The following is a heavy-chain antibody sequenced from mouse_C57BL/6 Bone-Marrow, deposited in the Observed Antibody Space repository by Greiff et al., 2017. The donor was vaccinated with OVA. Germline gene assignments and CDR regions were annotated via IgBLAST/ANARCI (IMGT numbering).Heavy chain of an antibody. CDR1: ASSFPCYY. Sequence: EVQRVESGPPLVKPGACFPISCKAHASSFPCYYIPWVKQSHGNIHPPIGYIYPYNRVPSYNQKFKGKATLTVDKSASTAYMELRSLTSEDSAVYYCARTGFAYWGQGTLVTVSA. CDR2: IYPYNRVP. D-gene: IGHD4-1*01. V-gene: IGHV1-31*01. CDR3: ARTGFAY. J-gene: IGHJ3*01.